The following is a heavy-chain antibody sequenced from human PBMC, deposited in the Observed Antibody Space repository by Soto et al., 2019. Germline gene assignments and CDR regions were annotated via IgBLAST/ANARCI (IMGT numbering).Heavy chain of an antibody. D-gene: IGHD6-19*01. V-gene: IGHV3-23*01. J-gene: IGHJ4*02. CDR1: DFALNCLA. Sequence: GGSLRLSCEASDFALNCLAMTWVRQAPGKGLEWVSSFPDGGSDPSYADSVKGRFTISRDNSRKTLYLQMNSLRADDTAIYYCSFGGGLLSSGWYKYYFDYWGQGALVTGLL. CDR2: FPDGGSDP. CDR3: SFGGGLLSSGWYKYYFDY.